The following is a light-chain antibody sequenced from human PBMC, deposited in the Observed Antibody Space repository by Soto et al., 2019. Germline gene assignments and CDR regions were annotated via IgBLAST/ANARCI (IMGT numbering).Light chain of an antibody. J-gene: IGKJ4*01. CDR2: GAS. Sequence: EIVITQSPATLSVSPGEGATLSCRASQGIGNTLAWYQQKPGQTPRLLIYGASIRATGVPARFSGSGSGTAFTLTINSLKSEDFAVNYVQHFVIGPRTFGGGTKVES. V-gene: IGKV3-15*01. CDR1: QGIGNT. CDR3: QHFVIGPRT.